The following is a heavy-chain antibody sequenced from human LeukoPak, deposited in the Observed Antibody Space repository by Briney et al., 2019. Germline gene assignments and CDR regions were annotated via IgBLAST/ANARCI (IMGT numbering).Heavy chain of an antibody. CDR3: AELGITMIGGV. CDR2: ISSSGSTI. Sequence: GGSLRLSCAASGFSLRSYSMNWVRQAPGKGLEWVSYISSSGSTIYYADSVKGRFTISRDNAKNSLYLQMNSLRAEDTAVYYCAELGITMIGGVWGKGTTVTISS. D-gene: IGHD3-10*02. CDR1: GFSLRSYS. V-gene: IGHV3-48*04. J-gene: IGHJ6*04.